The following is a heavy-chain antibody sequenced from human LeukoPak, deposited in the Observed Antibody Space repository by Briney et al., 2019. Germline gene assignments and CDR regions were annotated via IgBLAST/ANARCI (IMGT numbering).Heavy chain of an antibody. V-gene: IGHV3-7*01. CDR2: IKQGGSEK. CDR1: GFTFDSNS. Sequence: GGSLRLSCAASGFTFDSNSMSWVRQAPGKGLEWVANIKQGGSEKYYVDSVKGRFTISRDNAKNSLYLQMNSLRAEDTAVYYCAKNWGSLDYWGPGTLVTVSS. D-gene: IGHD7-27*01. CDR3: AKNWGSLDY. J-gene: IGHJ4*02.